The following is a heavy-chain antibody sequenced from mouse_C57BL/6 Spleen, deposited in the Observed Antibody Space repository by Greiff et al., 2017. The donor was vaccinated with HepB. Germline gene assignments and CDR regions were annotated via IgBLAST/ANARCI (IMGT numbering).Heavy chain of an antibody. V-gene: IGHV1-50*01. CDR1: GYTFTSYW. CDR3: ARWGYDGYAMDY. D-gene: IGHD2-3*01. Sequence: QVQLQQPGAELVKPGASVKLSCKASGYTFTSYWMQWVKQRPGQGLEWIGEIDPSASYTNYNQKFKGKATLTVDTSSSTAYMQLSSLTSEDSAVYYCARWGYDGYAMDYWGQGTSVTVSS. J-gene: IGHJ4*01. CDR2: IDPSASYT.